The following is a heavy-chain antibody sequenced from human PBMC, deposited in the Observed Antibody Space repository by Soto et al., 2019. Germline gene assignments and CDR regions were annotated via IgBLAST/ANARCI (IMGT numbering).Heavy chain of an antibody. Sequence: QVQLVESGGGGVQPGRSLRLSCAASGFTFSSYGMHWVRQAPGKGLEWVAVISYDGSNKYYADSVKGRFTISRDNSKNTLYLQMNSLRAEDTAVYYCAKVLRLELLGAFDIWGQGTMVTVSS. CDR3: AKVLRLELLGAFDI. V-gene: IGHV3-30*18. J-gene: IGHJ3*02. D-gene: IGHD1-7*01. CDR1: GFTFSSYG. CDR2: ISYDGSNK.